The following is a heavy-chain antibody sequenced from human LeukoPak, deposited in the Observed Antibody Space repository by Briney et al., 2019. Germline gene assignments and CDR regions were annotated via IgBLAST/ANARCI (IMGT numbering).Heavy chain of an antibody. Sequence: GESLKISCKGSGYSFTSYWIGWVRQMPAKGLEWMGIIYPGDSDTRYSPSFQGQVTISADKSISTAYLQWSSLKASDTAMYYCPRRLRWYNFDYWGQGTLVTVSS. CDR3: PRRLRWYNFDY. V-gene: IGHV5-51*01. D-gene: IGHD4-23*01. CDR2: IYPGDSDT. J-gene: IGHJ4*02. CDR1: GYSFTSYW.